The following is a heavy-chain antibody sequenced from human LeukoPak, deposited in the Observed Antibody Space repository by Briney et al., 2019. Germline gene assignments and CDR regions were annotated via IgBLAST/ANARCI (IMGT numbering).Heavy chain of an antibody. CDR2: IYSGGST. D-gene: IGHD3-16*01. J-gene: IGHJ6*02. V-gene: IGHV3-66*01. CDR3: ARESRGSISLSGYYGMDV. CDR1: GFTFNTYG. Sequence: GGSLRLSCAASGFTFNTYGMSWVRHSPGKGLEWVSVIYSGGSTYYADSVKGRFTISRDNSKNTLYLQMNSLRAEDTAVYYCARESRGSISLSGYYGMDVWGQGTTVTVSS.